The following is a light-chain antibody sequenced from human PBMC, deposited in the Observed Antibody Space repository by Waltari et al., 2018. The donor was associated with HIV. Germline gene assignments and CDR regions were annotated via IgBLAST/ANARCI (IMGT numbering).Light chain of an antibody. CDR1: NIERKS. V-gene: IGLV3-21*04. Sequence: SSVLTQPPSVSVAPGKTARITCGGNNIERKSVHWYQQKPGQAPALVMYYDSDRPAGIPDRFSGSNSADTATLSISGGGAGDEADYYWQVWDSGSDHVLFGGGTKLTVL. J-gene: IGLJ3*02. CDR3: QVWDSGSDHVL. CDR2: YDS.